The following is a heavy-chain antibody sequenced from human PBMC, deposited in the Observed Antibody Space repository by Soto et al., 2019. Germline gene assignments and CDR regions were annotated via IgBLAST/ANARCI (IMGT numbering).Heavy chain of an antibody. Sequence: SETLSLTCTVSGGSISSYYWSWIRQPPGKGLEWIGYIYYSGSTNYNPSLKSRVTISVDTSKNQFSLKLSSVTAADTAVYYCARELVVPAANDNWFDPWGQGTLVTVSS. CDR2: IYYSGST. CDR3: ARELVVPAANDNWFDP. CDR1: GGSISSYY. J-gene: IGHJ5*02. V-gene: IGHV4-59*01. D-gene: IGHD2-2*01.